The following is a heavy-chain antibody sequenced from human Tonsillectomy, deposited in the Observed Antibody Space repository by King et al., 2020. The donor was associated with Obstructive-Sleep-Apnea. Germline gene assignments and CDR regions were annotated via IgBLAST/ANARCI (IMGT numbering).Heavy chain of an antibody. D-gene: IGHD3-16*01. V-gene: IGHV3-7*01. CDR1: GFTFSSCW. CDR2: IKQDGSVK. CDR3: AREYWGPDY. Sequence: VQLVESGGGLVQPGGSVRLSCGASGFTFSSCWMTWVRQAPGKGLEGVANIKQDGSVKNYEDSVKGRFTISRDNAKKSVFLQMNSLTAEDTAVYYCAREYWGPDYWGQGTLVTVSS. J-gene: IGHJ4*02.